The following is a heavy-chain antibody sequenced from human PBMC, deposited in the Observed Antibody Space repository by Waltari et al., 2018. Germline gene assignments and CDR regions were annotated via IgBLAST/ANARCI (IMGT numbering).Heavy chain of an antibody. Sequence: EVQLVESGGGLIQPGGSLRLSCAASGFTVSTNYMTWVRQAPGEGLEWLSVIYGGGSTYYAESVKGRFTISRDNSKNTLYLQMNSLRAEDTAVYYCARGPSGSYPGDYWGQGTLVTVSS. CDR2: IYGGGST. CDR1: GFTVSTNY. J-gene: IGHJ4*02. CDR3: ARGPSGSYPGDY. V-gene: IGHV3-53*01. D-gene: IGHD1-26*01.